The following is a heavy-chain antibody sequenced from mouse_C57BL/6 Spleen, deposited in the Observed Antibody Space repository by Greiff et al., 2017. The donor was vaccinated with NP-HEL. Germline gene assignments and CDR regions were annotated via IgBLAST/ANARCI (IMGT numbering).Heavy chain of an antibody. D-gene: IGHD2-4*01. Sequence: VKLQESGAELVRPGTSVKMSCKASGYTFTNYWIGWAKQRPGHGLEWIGDIYPGGGYTNYNEKFKGKATLTAYKSSSTAYMQFSRLTSEDSAIYYCARGDYDEDYYAMDYWGQGTSVTVSS. J-gene: IGHJ4*01. CDR1: GYTFTNYW. V-gene: IGHV1-63*01. CDR3: ARGDYDEDYYAMDY. CDR2: IYPGGGYT.